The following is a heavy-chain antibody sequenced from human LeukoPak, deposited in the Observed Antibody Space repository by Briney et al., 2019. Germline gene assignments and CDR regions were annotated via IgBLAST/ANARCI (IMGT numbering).Heavy chain of an antibody. V-gene: IGHV4-59*01. CDR3: ARAETDWFDP. Sequence: SETLSLTCTASGGSISSYYWSWIRQPPGKGLEWIGYIYYSGSTSYNPSLKSRVTISVDTSKNQFSLKLSSVTAADTAVYYCARAETDWFDPWGQGTLVTVSS. CDR1: GGSISSYY. J-gene: IGHJ5*02. CDR2: IYYSGST.